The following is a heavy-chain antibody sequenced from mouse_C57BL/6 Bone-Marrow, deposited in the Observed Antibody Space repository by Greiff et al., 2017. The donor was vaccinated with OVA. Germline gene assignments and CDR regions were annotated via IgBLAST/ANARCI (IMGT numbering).Heavy chain of an antibody. CDR3: ARDYGKGFDY. CDR2: IYPGSGST. Sequence: VQLQQPGAELVKPGASVKMSCKASGYTFTSSWLTWVKQRPGQGLEWIGDIYPGSGSTNYNEKFKSKATLTVDTSSSTAYMQLSSLTSEDAAVYYCARDYGKGFDYWGQGTTLTVSS. CDR1: GYTFTSSW. V-gene: IGHV1-55*01. J-gene: IGHJ2*01. D-gene: IGHD1-1*01.